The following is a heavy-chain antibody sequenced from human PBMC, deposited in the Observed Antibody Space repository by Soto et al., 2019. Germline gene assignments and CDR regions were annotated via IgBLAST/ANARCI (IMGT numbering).Heavy chain of an antibody. CDR1: GGSISSGGYY. Sequence: QVQLQESGPGLVKPSQTLSLTCTVSGGSISSGGYYWSWISQHPGKGLEWIGYIYYSGSTYYTPSPNSALTTSVDTSKNQFSLKPSSVTASDTAGYYCAREPSTWGQGTLVTVSS. J-gene: IGHJ5*02. V-gene: IGHV4-31*01. CDR3: AREPST. CDR2: IYYSGST.